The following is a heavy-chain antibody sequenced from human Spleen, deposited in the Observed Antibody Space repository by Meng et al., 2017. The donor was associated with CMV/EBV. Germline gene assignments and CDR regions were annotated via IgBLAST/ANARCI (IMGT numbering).Heavy chain of an antibody. CDR3: ARGAYSSSWTFDY. CDR1: GGSFSGYY. V-gene: IGHV4-34*01. J-gene: IGHJ4*02. Sequence: QVQLQQWGEGLLKPSDTLSLTCAAYGGSFSGYYWSGIRQPPGKGLEWIAEINHSGSTNYNPSLKSRVTISVDTSKNQFSLKLSSVTAADTAVYYCARGAYSSSWTFDYWGQGTLVTVSS. D-gene: IGHD6-13*01. CDR2: INHSGST.